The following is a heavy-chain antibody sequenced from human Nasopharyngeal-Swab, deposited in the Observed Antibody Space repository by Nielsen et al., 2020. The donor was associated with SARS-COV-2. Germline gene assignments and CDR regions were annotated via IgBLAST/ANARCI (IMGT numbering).Heavy chain of an antibody. J-gene: IGHJ4*02. CDR1: GFSLTTTW. D-gene: IGHD2-2*01. CDR3: TNGPTATTSQWFDY. Sequence: GESLKISCAVSGFSLTTTWFQWVRQAPGKGLAWVSLINYDGTITRYADSVKGRFTVSRDNARNTVYLHMNSLEPEDTAVYFCTNGPTATTSQWFDYWGQGTLVTVSS. V-gene: IGHV3-74*01. CDR2: INYDGTIT.